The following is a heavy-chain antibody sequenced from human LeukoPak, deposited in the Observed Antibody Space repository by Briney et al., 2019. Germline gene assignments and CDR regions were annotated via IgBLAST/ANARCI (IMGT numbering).Heavy chain of an antibody. CDR2: IYYSGST. CDR1: GGSISSYY. CDR3: ARVVGPSIVVDN. Sequence: SETLSLTCTVSGGSISSYYWSWIRQPPGKGLEWIGYIYYSGSTNYNPSLKSRDTISVDTSKNQFSLKLSSVTAADTAVYYCARVVGPSIVVDNWGQGTLVTVSS. D-gene: IGHD3-22*01. J-gene: IGHJ4*02. V-gene: IGHV4-59*01.